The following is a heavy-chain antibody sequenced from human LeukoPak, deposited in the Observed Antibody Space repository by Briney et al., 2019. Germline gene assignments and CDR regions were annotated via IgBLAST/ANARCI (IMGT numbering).Heavy chain of an antibody. CDR1: GYTFTSYY. J-gene: IGHJ5*02. CDR2: INTSGGST. Sequence: ASVKVSCKASGYTFTSYYIHWMRQPPGQGLEWMGIINTSGGSTSYEQKFQGRVTMTSDMSTSTDYLELSSLRAEDTAVYYCARWASGGWFDPWGQGTLVTVSS. CDR3: ARWASGGWFDP. D-gene: IGHD1-26*01. V-gene: IGHV1-46*01.